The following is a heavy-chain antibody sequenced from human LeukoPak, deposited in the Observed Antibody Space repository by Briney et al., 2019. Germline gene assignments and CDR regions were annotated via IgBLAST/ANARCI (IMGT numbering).Heavy chain of an antibody. CDR3: TRPYSSGWYY. Sequence: GGSLTLSCAASGFTFSGSAMHWVRQASWKGLEWVGRIRSKANSYATAYAASVKGRFTISRDDSKNTAYLQMNSLKTEDTAVYYCTRPYSSGWYYWGQGTLVTVSS. CDR1: GFTFSGSA. V-gene: IGHV3-73*01. CDR2: IRSKANSYAT. D-gene: IGHD6-19*01. J-gene: IGHJ4*02.